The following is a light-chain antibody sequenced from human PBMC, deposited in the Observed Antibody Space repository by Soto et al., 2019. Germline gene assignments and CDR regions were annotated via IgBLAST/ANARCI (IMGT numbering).Light chain of an antibody. J-gene: IGKJ5*01. CDR2: DAS. Sequence: EIGFTQSPATLSLSPGERATLTCRASQSVSSYLLWYQQQPGQAPRLLIYDASNRATGIPARFSGSGSETDFTLTINSLEPEDFAVYYCQHRMSWPLTFGQGTRLEI. CDR3: QHRMSWPLT. V-gene: IGKV3-11*01. CDR1: QSVSSY.